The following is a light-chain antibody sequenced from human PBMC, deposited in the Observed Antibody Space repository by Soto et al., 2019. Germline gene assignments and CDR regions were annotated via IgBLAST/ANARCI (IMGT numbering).Light chain of an antibody. Sequence: EIVLTQSPCTLALSPGERATLSCRASQTVSSSLAWYQQKPGQAPRLLISGASTRATGIPDRFSGSGSDTDFTLTISRLEPEDFALYYCQQYGSSPITFGQGTRLEIK. CDR2: GAS. V-gene: IGKV3-20*01. CDR3: QQYGSSPIT. CDR1: QTVSSS. J-gene: IGKJ5*01.